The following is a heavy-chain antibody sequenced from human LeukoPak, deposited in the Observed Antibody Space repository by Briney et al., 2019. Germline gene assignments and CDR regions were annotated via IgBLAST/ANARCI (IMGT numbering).Heavy chain of an antibody. CDR1: GYTFTGYY. D-gene: IGHD4-17*01. J-gene: IGHJ4*02. CDR3: ARDFGDYGLFDY. CDR2: INAGNGNT. Sequence: ASVKVSCKASGYTFTGYYMHWVRQAPGQRLEWMGWINAGNGNTKYSQKFQGRVTITRDTSASTAYMELSSLRSEDTAVYYCARDFGDYGLFDYWGQGTLVTVSS. V-gene: IGHV1-3*01.